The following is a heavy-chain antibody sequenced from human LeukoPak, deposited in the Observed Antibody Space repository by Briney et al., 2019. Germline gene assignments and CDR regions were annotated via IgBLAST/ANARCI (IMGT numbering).Heavy chain of an antibody. J-gene: IGHJ4*02. Sequence: SVKVSCKASGGTFSNYAINWVRQAPGQGLEWMGRIIPILDVANYAQKFQGRVTITADKSTSTAYMELSSLRSEDTAVYYCARDAHRITMIVKSGGYFDYWGQGTLVTVSS. CDR2: IIPILDVA. D-gene: IGHD3-22*01. CDR3: ARDAHRITMIVKSGGYFDY. CDR1: GGTFSNYA. V-gene: IGHV1-69*04.